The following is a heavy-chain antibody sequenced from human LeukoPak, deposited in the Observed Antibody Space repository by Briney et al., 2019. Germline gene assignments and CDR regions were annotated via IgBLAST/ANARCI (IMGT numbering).Heavy chain of an antibody. J-gene: IGHJ6*02. CDR1: GFALSSHW. CDR2: ANRDGSET. V-gene: IGHV3-7*03. Sequence: GGSLRLSCAASGFALSSHWMTWVRQVPGRGPEWVANANRDGSETYYLDSVKGRFTISKDNAKNSLYLQMNSLRAEDTALYHCARNNGMDVWGQGTTVIVSS. CDR3: ARNNGMDV.